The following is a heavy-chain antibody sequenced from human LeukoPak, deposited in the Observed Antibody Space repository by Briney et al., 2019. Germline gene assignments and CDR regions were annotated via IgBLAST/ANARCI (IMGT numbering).Heavy chain of an antibody. V-gene: IGHV3-21*01. Sequence: ETLSLTCTVSGGSISSYYWSWVRQAPGKGLEWVSSISSSSSYIYYADSVKGRFTISRDNAKNSLYLQMNSLRAEDTAVYYCARGPYYYDSSGYYPGDYWGQGTLVTVSS. J-gene: IGHJ4*02. CDR2: ISSSSSYI. CDR1: GGSISSYY. CDR3: ARGPYYYDSSGYYPGDY. D-gene: IGHD3-22*01.